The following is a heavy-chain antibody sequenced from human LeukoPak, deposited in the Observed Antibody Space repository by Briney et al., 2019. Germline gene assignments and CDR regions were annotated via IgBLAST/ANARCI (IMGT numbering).Heavy chain of an antibody. CDR2: INPNSGGT. D-gene: IGHD3-3*01. V-gene: IGHV1-2*02. CDR3: ARDGRYDFWSGYSPNWFDP. Sequence: ASVKVSCKASGYTFTGYYMHWVRQAPGQGLEWMGWINPNSGGTNYAQKFQGRVTMTRDTFISTAYMELSRLRSDDTAVYYCARDGRYDFWSGYSPNWFDPWGQGTLVTVSS. CDR1: GYTFTGYY. J-gene: IGHJ5*02.